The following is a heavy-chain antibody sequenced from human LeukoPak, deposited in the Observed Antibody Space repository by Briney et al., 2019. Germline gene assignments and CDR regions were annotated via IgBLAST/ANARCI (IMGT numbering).Heavy chain of an antibody. CDR1: GGTFSSYA. V-gene: IGHV1-69*05. CDR3: AKGPIVVVPAAIYFDY. J-gene: IGHJ4*02. D-gene: IGHD2-2*01. Sequence: SVKVSCKASGGTFSSYAISWVRQAPGQGLEWMGAIIPIFGTANYAQKFQGRVTITTDESTSTAYMELNSLRAEDTAVYYCAKGPIVVVPAAIYFDYWGQGTLVTVSS. CDR2: IIPIFGTA.